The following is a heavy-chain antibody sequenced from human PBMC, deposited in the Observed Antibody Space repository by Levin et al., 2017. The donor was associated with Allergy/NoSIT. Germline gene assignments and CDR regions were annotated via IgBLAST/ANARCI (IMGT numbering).Heavy chain of an antibody. D-gene: IGHD4-23*01. J-gene: IGHJ4*02. CDR3: VRQGGNSAVDY. V-gene: IGHV5-51*01. CDR1: ADSVTSYW. CDR2: IYPGDSDT. Sequence: KNGESLKISCEAPADSVTSYWIAWVRQMPGKGLEWMGIIYPGDSDTRYSPSFQGQVTISADKSIRTAYLQWGSLKASDTAMYYCVRQGGNSAVDYWGQGTLVTVSS.